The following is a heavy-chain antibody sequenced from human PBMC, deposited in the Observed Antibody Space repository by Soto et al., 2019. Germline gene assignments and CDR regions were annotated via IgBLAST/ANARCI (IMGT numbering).Heavy chain of an antibody. CDR2: INPSGGST. CDR3: ATLHSSSWYLTD. D-gene: IGHD6-13*01. V-gene: IGHV1-46*01. Sequence: ASVKVSCKAPGYTFTSYYMRWVRQAPGQGLEWMGIINPSGGSTSYAQKFQGRVTMTRDTSTSTVYMELSSLRSEDTAVYYCATLHSSSWYLTDWGQGTLVTVSS. CDR1: GYTFTSYY. J-gene: IGHJ4*02.